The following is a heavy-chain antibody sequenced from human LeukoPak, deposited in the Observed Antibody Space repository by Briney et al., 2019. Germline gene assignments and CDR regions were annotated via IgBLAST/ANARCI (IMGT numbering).Heavy chain of an antibody. D-gene: IGHD1-1*01. CDR3: ARLQLELNWFDP. CDR2: ISAYNGNT. V-gene: IGHV1-18*01. CDR1: GYTFTSYG. J-gene: IGHJ5*02. Sequence: ASVKVSCKASGYTFTSYGTSWVRQAPGQGLEWMGWISAYNGNTNYAQKLQGRVTMTTDTSTSTAYMELRSLRSDDTAVYYCARLQLELNWFDPWGQGTLVTVSS.